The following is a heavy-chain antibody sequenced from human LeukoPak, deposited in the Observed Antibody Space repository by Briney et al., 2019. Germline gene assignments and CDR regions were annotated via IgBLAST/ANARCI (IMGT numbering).Heavy chain of an antibody. V-gene: IGHV1-69*05. D-gene: IGHD6-19*01. CDR1: GGTFSSYA. CDR3: ARSRGIAVRGLDY. J-gene: IGHJ4*02. Sequence: GASVKVSCKASGGTFSSYAISWVRQAPGQGLEWMGGIIPIFGTANYAQKFQGRVTITTDESTSTAYMELSSLRSEDTAVYYCARSRGIAVRGLDYWGQGTLVTVSS. CDR2: IIPIFGTA.